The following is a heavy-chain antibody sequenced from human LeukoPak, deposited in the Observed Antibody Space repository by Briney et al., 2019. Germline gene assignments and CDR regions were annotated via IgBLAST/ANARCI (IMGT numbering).Heavy chain of an antibody. J-gene: IGHJ4*02. CDR3: ARDRRGDYNQLPDY. CDR2: IKQDGSEK. D-gene: IGHD4-17*01. CDR1: GFTFSSYW. Sequence: GGSLRLSCAASGFTFSSYWMSWVRQAPGKGLEWVANIKQDGSEKYYVDSVKGRFTIPRDNAKNSLYLQMNSLRAEDTAVYYCARDRRGDYNQLPDYWGQGTLVTVSS. V-gene: IGHV3-7*01.